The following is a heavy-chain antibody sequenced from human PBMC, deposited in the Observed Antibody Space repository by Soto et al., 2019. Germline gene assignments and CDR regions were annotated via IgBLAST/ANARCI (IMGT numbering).Heavy chain of an antibody. Sequence: QVQLQESGPGLVKPSETLSLTCTVSGGSISGYFWSWIRQPPGKGLEWIGIIHYSGSTDYNPSLMSRVTIAVYTSKNQFSLKLSSGGAADTAVYYCARKGARGSYSNWGQGTLVTVSS. CDR1: GGSISGYF. V-gene: IGHV4-59*08. CDR2: IHYSGST. D-gene: IGHD1-26*01. J-gene: IGHJ4*02. CDR3: ARKGARGSYSN.